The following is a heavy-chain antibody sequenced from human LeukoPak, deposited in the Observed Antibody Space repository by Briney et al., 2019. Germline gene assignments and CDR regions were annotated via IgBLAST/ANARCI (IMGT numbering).Heavy chain of an antibody. CDR1: EFTFSSHA. D-gene: IGHD4-17*01. Sequence: GGSLRLSCAASEFTFSSHAMSWVRQAPGKGLEWVSAISAGGGSIYYADSVKGRFTISRDNYKSTLYLLMNSLRAEDTAVYYCASPYGDYDAFDIWGQGTMVTVSS. J-gene: IGHJ3*02. V-gene: IGHV3-23*01. CDR3: ASPYGDYDAFDI. CDR2: ISAGGGSI.